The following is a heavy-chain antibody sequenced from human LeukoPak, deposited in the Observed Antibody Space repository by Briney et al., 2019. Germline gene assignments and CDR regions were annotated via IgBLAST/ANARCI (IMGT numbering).Heavy chain of an antibody. V-gene: IGHV4-59*01. CDR1: GGSISSYY. J-gene: IGHJ5*02. CDR3: ARVREMATIPWFDP. Sequence: SETLSLTCTVSGGSISSYYWSWIRQPPGKGLEWIGYIYYSGSTNYNPSLKSRVTISVDTSKNQFSLKLSSVTAADPAVYYCARVREMATIPWFDPWGQGTLVTVSS. CDR2: IYYSGST. D-gene: IGHD5-24*01.